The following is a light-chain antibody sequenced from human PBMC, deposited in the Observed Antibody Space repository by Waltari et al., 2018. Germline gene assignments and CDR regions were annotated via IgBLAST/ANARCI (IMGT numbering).Light chain of an antibody. CDR1: NSNIGNNH. Sequence: QSVMTQPPSASGTPGQRVTIPCSGSNSNIGNNHVSWYQQLPGAAPKLLIYRNNQRPSGVPDRFSVSKSGTSASLAISGLRSEDEGDYYCGGWDDSLNGWVFGGGTKLTVL. CDR2: RNN. J-gene: IGLJ3*02. CDR3: GGWDDSLNGWV. V-gene: IGLV1-47*01.